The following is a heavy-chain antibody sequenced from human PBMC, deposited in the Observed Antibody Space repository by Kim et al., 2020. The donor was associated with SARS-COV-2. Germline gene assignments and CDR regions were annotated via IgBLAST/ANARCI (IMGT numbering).Heavy chain of an antibody. CDR3: ARDFCLGSSWYPNWFDP. D-gene: IGHD6-13*01. CDR1: GFTFSSYS. V-gene: IGHV3-48*02. Sequence: GGSLRLSCAASGFTFSSYSMNWVRQAPGKGLEWVSYISSSSSTIYYADSVKGRFTISRDNAKNSLYLQMNSLRDEDTAVYYCARDFCLGSSWYPNWFDPWGQGTLVTVSS. CDR2: ISSSSSTI. J-gene: IGHJ5*02.